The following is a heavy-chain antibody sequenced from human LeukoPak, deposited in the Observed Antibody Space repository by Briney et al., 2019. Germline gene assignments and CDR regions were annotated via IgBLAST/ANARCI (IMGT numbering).Heavy chain of an antibody. D-gene: IGHD2-2*01. V-gene: IGHV4-34*01. CDR1: GGSFSGYY. Sequence: SETLSLTCAVYGGSFSGYYWSWIRQPPGKGLEWIEEINHSGSTNYNPSLKSRVTISVDTSKNQFSLKLSSVTAADTAVYYCARGSCSSTSCRRSYYYMDVWGKGITVTVSS. CDR2: INHSGST. CDR3: ARGSCSSTSCRRSYYYMDV. J-gene: IGHJ6*03.